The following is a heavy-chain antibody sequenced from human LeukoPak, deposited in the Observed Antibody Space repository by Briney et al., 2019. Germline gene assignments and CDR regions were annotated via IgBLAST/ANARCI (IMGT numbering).Heavy chain of an antibody. V-gene: IGHV1-3*01. J-gene: IGHJ4*02. D-gene: IGHD3-10*01. Sequence: GGSLRLSCAASGFTFSSYAMHWVRQVPGQRLEWMGCINAGNDNTDFSERFQGRVTITRDTSASTVYMELSSLTSEDTAVYYCAKGYNYGSWRVDYWGQGTLVTVSS. CDR1: GFTFSSYA. CDR2: INAGNDNT. CDR3: AKGYNYGSWRVDY.